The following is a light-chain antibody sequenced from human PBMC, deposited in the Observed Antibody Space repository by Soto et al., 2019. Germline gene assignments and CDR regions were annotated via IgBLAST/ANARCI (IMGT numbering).Light chain of an antibody. Sequence: DIQMTQSPSTLSASVGDRVTINSRASQSISSWLAWYQQKPGKDPKLLIYKASSLESGVPSRFSGSGSGTEFTLTISSLQPDDFANYYCQQYNSYPYTFGQGTKLEIK. J-gene: IGKJ2*01. CDR2: KAS. CDR3: QQYNSYPYT. V-gene: IGKV1-5*03. CDR1: QSISSW.